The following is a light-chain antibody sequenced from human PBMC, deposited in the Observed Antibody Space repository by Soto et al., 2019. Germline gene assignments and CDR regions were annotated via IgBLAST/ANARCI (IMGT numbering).Light chain of an antibody. CDR3: SSYTSRSTLYV. J-gene: IGLJ1*01. CDR2: EVT. V-gene: IGLV2-14*01. CDR1: SSDIGGYNY. Sequence: QSVLTQPASVSGSPGQSITVSCTGTSSDIGGYNYVSWYQQHPGKAPKLMVYEVTNRPSGVSDRFSGSKSGNTASLTISGLQAADEGYYYCSSYTSRSTLYVFGTGTKLTVL.